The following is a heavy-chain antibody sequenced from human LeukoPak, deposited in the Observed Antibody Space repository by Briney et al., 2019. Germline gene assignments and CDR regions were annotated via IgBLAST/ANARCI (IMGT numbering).Heavy chain of an antibody. D-gene: IGHD6-19*01. Sequence: SETLSLTCTVSGGSISSYYWSCIRQPPGKGLERIGYIYYSGSTNYNRSLKSRVTISVDTSKNQFSLKLSSVTAADTAVYYCARLRTSSGWQRVNWFDLWGQGTLVTVSS. CDR2: IYYSGST. CDR1: GGSISSYY. J-gene: IGHJ5*02. V-gene: IGHV4-59*08. CDR3: ARLRTSSGWQRVNWFDL.